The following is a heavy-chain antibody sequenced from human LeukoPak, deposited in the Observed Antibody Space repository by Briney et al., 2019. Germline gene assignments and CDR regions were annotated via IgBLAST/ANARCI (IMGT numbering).Heavy chain of an antibody. CDR2: FLYGGST. D-gene: IGHD1-26*01. Sequence: PSETLSLTCDVSGYSISAGYHWGWIRQSPEKGLEWIATFLYGGSTYYNPSLRSRFTISVDTSKNMFSLNLTSVTAADTAVYYCERQYQLLSGFENWGPGTLVTVSS. CDR3: ERQYQLLSGFEN. CDR1: GYSISAGYH. J-gene: IGHJ5*02. V-gene: IGHV4-38-2*01.